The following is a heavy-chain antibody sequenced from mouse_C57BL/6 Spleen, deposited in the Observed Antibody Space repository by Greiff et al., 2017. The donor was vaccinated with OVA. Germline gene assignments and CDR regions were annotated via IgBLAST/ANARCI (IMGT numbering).Heavy chain of an antibody. Sequence: QVQLQQSGADLARPGDSVKLSCKASGYTFTSYGISWVKQSTGQGLEWIGEISPRSGNTYYNEKFKGKATLTADKSSSTAYMELRSLTSEDSAVYFCARLYYGSSSYAMDYWGQGTSVTVSS. V-gene: IGHV1-81*01. CDR3: ARLYYGSSSYAMDY. D-gene: IGHD1-1*01. J-gene: IGHJ4*01. CDR2: ISPRSGNT. CDR1: GYTFTSYG.